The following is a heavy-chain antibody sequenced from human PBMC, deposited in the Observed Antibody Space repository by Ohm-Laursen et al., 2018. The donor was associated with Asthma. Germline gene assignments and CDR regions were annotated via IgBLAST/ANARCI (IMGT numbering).Heavy chain of an antibody. CDR1: GFTFSSYS. Sequence: GSLRLSCSASGFTFSSYSMNWVRQAPGKGLEWVSYISSSSSTIYYADSVKGRFTISRDNAKNSLYLQMNSLRAEDTAVYYCAREGSTGDYYYYGMDVWGQGTTVTVSS. CDR2: ISSSSSTI. V-gene: IGHV3-48*01. CDR3: AREGSTGDYYYYGMDV. D-gene: IGHD1-1*01. J-gene: IGHJ6*02.